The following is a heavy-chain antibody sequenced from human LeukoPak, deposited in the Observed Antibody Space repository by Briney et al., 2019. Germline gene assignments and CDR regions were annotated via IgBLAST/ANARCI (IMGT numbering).Heavy chain of an antibody. V-gene: IGHV4-30-4*08. D-gene: IGHD2-15*01. CDR1: GGSISSGGYS. CDR2: IYYSGST. J-gene: IGHJ4*02. Sequence: SETLSLTCTVSGGSISSGGYSWSWIRQHPGKGLEWIGYIYYSGSTYYNPSLKSRVTISVDTSKNQFSLKLSSVTAADTAVYYCASLNCSGGSCYGSGYDYYFDYWGQGTLVTVSS. CDR3: ASLNCSGGSCYGSGYDYYFDY.